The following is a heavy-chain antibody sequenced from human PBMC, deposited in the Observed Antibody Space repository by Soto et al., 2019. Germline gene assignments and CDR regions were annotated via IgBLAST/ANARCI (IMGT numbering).Heavy chain of an antibody. V-gene: IGHV1-18*01. J-gene: IGHJ4*02. Sequence: QVQLVQSGAEVKKPGASVKVSCKASGYTFSSHGISWVRQAPGQGLEWMGWISTHNGRTSYAQKLQGRVTMTTDTSTRTAYMELRSLRSDDTAMFYCARDEEYSSGPRPLDDWGQGTLVTVSS. D-gene: IGHD6-19*01. CDR2: ISTHNGRT. CDR3: ARDEEYSSGPRPLDD. CDR1: GYTFSSHG.